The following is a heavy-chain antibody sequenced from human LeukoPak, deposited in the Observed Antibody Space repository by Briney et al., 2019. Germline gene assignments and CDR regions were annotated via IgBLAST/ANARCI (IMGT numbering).Heavy chain of an antibody. J-gene: IGHJ4*02. V-gene: IGHV3-7*01. CDR2: IKQDGSEQ. CDR1: GFTFSGYW. D-gene: IGHD1-26*01. CDR3: ARETQLELLAY. Sequence: GGSLRLSCAGSGFTFSGYWMNWVRQIPGKGLEWVAIIKQDGSEQFYVDSVKGRFTISRDNSKQILYFQMNSLRREDTAVYYCARETQLELLAYWGQGTLVTVSS.